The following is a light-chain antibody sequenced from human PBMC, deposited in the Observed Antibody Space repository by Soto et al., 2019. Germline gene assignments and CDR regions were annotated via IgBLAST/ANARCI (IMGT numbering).Light chain of an antibody. CDR3: QQSFSIPYT. CDR2: IAS. Sequence: DIQMTQSPSSLSASVGDSVTITCRASQSIDTNLNWYQQKPGEAPKLLIYIASNLQSGVPSRFSGSESGTDFTLTISSLQPDDFATYYCQQSFSIPYTFGQGTKLEI. J-gene: IGKJ2*01. V-gene: IGKV1-39*01. CDR1: QSIDTN.